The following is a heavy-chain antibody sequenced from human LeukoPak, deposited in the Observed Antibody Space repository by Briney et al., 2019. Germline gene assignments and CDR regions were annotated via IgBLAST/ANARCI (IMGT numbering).Heavy chain of an antibody. CDR2: INWNGGST. CDR1: GFTFDDYA. D-gene: IGHD4-17*01. CDR3: ARDRDYGDYAADAFDI. V-gene: IGHV3-20*01. J-gene: IGHJ3*02. Sequence: PGGSLRLSCAASGFTFDDYAMHWVRQAPGKGLEWVSGINWNGGSTGYADSVKGRFTISRDNAKNSLYLQMNSLRAEDTALYHCARDRDYGDYAADAFDIWGQGTMVTVSS.